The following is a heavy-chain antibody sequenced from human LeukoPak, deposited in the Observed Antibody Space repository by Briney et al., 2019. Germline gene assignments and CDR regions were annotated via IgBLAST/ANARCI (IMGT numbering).Heavy chain of an antibody. V-gene: IGHV3-30*02. Sequence: GGSLRLSCAASGFTFSSYGMHWVRQAPGKGLEWVAFIRYDGSNKYYADSVKGRFTISRDNSKNTLYLQMNSLRAEDTAVYYCAKPITYYYDSSGSGVWGQGTMVTVSS. J-gene: IGHJ3*01. CDR2: IRYDGSNK. D-gene: IGHD3-22*01. CDR1: GFTFSSYG. CDR3: AKPITYYYDSSGSGV.